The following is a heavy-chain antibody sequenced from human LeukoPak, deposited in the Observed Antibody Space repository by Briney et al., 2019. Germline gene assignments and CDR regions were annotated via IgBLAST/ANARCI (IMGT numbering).Heavy chain of an antibody. CDR2: INPNSGGT. D-gene: IGHD4-11*01. Sequence: VASVKVSCKASGYTFTGYYMHWVRQAPGQGLEWMGWINPNSGGTNYAQKFQGRVTMTRGTSISTAYMELSRLRSDDTAVYYCARVRPKMTTVTPGWFDPWGQGTLVTVSS. V-gene: IGHV1-2*02. CDR3: ARVRPKMTTVTPGWFDP. CDR1: GYTFTGYY. J-gene: IGHJ5*02.